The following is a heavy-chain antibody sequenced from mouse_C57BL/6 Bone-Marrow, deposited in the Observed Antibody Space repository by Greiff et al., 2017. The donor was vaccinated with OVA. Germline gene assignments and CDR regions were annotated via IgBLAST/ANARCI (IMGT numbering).Heavy chain of an antibody. CDR1: GFNIKDDY. J-gene: IGHJ3*01. Sequence: EVQLQQSGAELVRPGASVKLSCTASGFNIKDDYMHWVKQRPEQGLEWIGWIDPENGDTEYASKFQGKATITADTSSNTAYLQLSILTSEDTAVYYCTTYGYDGWFAYWGQGTLVTVSA. V-gene: IGHV14-4*01. CDR3: TTYGYDGWFAY. CDR2: IDPENGDT. D-gene: IGHD2-2*01.